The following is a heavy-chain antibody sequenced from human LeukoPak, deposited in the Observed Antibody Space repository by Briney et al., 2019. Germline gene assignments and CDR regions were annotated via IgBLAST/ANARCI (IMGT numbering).Heavy chain of an antibody. CDR1: GFTFSSYA. J-gene: IGHJ6*02. Sequence: GGSLRLSCAASGFTFSSYAMSWVRQAPGKGLEWVSAISGSGGSTYYADSVKGRFTISRDNSKNTLYLQMNSLRAEDTALYYCAKSYGDYPRDYYYYGMDVWGQGATVTVSS. D-gene: IGHD4-17*01. V-gene: IGHV3-23*01. CDR3: AKSYGDYPRDYYYYGMDV. CDR2: ISGSGGST.